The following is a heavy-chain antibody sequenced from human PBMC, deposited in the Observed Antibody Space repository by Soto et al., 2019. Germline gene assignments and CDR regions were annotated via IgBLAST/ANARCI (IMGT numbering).Heavy chain of an antibody. Sequence: SVKVSCKASGGGNLRDYRTTWVRRAPGQGLEWMGGIIPKLGNANYAQKFQGRVTITRDTSANTVYMELSSLRSEDTAVYYCARKISGGSLRQYYYYYMDVWGKGTTVTVSS. CDR2: IIPKLGNA. V-gene: IGHV1-69*10. J-gene: IGHJ6*03. D-gene: IGHD2-15*01. CDR3: ARKISGGSLRQYYYYYMDV. CDR1: GGGNLRDYR.